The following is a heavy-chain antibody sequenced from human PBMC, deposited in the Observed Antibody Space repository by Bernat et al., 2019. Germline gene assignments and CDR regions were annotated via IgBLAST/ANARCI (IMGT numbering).Heavy chain of an antibody. CDR2: INSDGSSI. V-gene: IGHV3-74*01. CDR1: GFTFSSYW. CDR3: AGAANDRTDY. D-gene: IGHD3-22*01. Sequence: EVQLVESGGGLVQPGGSLRLSCTASGFTFSSYWMHWVRQAPGKGLVWVSRINSDGSSIGYADSVKGRFTISRDNAKNTLYLKMNSLRAEDTAVYYCAGAANDRTDYWGQGTLVTVSS. J-gene: IGHJ4*02.